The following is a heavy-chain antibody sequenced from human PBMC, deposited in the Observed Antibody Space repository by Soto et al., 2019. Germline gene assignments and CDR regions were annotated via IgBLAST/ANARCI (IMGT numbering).Heavy chain of an antibody. J-gene: IGHJ6*02. CDR3: ARVREDCWSVYPSVYYYYGMDV. V-gene: IGHV3-21*01. CDR2: ISSSSSYI. CDR1: GFTFSSYS. Sequence: GGSLRLSCAASGFTFSSYSMHWVRQAPGKGLAWVASISSSSSYIYYADSVKGRFTISRDNAKNSLYLQMNSLRAEDTAVYYCARVREDCWSVYPSVYYYYGMDVWGQGTTVTVSS. D-gene: IGHD3-3*01.